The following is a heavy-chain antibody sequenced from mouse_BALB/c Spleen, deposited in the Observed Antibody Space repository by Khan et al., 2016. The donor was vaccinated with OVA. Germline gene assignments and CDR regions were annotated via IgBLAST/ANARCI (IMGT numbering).Heavy chain of an antibody. V-gene: IGHV3-8*02. CDR2: IIYTGYT. CDR3: ARSTYRYAFVY. CDR1: GDSITSGY. J-gene: IGHJ3*01. D-gene: IGHD2-12*01. Sequence: EVHLVESGPSLVKPSQTLSLTCSVTGDSITSGYWNWIRKFPGNKLEYMGYIIYTGYTYYNPSLQSRISITRHTSKNQYYLQLNSVTDEDTATYYCARSTYRYAFVYWGQGTLVTVSA.